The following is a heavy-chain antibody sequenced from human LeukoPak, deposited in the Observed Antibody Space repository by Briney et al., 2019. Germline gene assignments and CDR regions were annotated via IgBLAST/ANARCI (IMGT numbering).Heavy chain of an antibody. D-gene: IGHD6-19*01. V-gene: IGHV4-31*03. CDR2: IYYSGST. J-gene: IGHJ5*02. Sequence: SETLSLTCTVSGGSISSGGYYWSWIRQHPGKGLEWIGYIYYSGSTYYNPSLKSRVTISVDTSKNQFSLKLSSVTAADTAVYYCARDPGSGWYNWFDPWGQGTLVTVSS. CDR1: GGSISSGGYY. CDR3: ARDPGSGWYNWFDP.